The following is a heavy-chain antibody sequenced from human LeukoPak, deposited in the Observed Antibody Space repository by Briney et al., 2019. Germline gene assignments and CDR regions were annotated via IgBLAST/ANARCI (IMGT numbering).Heavy chain of an antibody. Sequence: ASVKVSCKASGYTFTSYAMHWVRQAPGQRLEWMGWINAGNGNTKYSQKFQGRVTITRDTYASTAYMELSSLRSEDTAVYYCARELYCSGGSCYSGFDPWGQGTLITVSS. V-gene: IGHV1-3*01. CDR1: GYTFTSYA. CDR3: ARELYCSGGSCYSGFDP. D-gene: IGHD2-15*01. J-gene: IGHJ5*02. CDR2: INAGNGNT.